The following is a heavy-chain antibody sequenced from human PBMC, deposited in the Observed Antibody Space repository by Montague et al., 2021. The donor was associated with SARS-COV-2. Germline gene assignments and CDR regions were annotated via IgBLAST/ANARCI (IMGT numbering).Heavy chain of an antibody. Sequence: ETLSLTCTVSGDSIRESHWSWIRQPPGKGLEWIGYIDNSGSTNYNPALESRVTLTVSASNNQFYLTLRSVTAADTAVYYCARLTGSRVYYYHYGLDVLGQGTTVTVSS. D-gene: IGHD1-20*01. V-gene: IGHV4-4*09. CDR3: ARLTGSRVYYYHYGLDV. CDR2: IDNSGST. CDR1: GDSIRESH. J-gene: IGHJ6*02.